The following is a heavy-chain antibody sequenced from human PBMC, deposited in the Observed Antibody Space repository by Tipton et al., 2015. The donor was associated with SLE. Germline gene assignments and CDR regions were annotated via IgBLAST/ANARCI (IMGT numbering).Heavy chain of an antibody. D-gene: IGHD4-11*01. CDR2: INHSGST. Sequence: TLSLTCAVYGGSFSGYYWSWIRQPPGKGLEWIGEINHSGSTYYDPSLKSRVTISVDTSKNQFSLKLRSVTAADTAVYYCARDRLHGWFDPWGQGTLVTVSS. CDR3: ARDRLHGWFDP. CDR1: GGSFSGYY. J-gene: IGHJ5*02. V-gene: IGHV4-34*09.